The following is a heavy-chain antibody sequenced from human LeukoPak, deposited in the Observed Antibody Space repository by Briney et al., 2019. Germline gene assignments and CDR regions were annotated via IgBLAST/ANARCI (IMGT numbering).Heavy chain of an antibody. Sequence: ASVKVSCKASGYTFTGYYMHWVRQAPGQGLEWMGIINPSGGSTSYAQKFQGRVTMTRDTSTSTIYMELSSLRSEDTAVSYCARDKTDRSSYSWFDPWGQGTLVTVSS. J-gene: IGHJ5*02. CDR3: ARDKTDRSSYSWFDP. D-gene: IGHD6-13*01. CDR2: INPSGGST. CDR1: GYTFTGYY. V-gene: IGHV1-46*01.